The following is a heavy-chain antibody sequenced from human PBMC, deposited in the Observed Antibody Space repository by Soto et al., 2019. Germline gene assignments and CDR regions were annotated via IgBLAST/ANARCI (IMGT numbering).Heavy chain of an antibody. CDR1: GGTFSTFT. Sequence: QVQLVQSGAEVKKPGSSVKVSCKASGGTFSTFTISWVRQAPGQGLEWMGRIIPILGITNYAQKFQGRVTITADKSTSTAYMELSSLTSEDTAVYYCARDLPTVVVPPARGLFDPWGQGTLFTVSS. J-gene: IGHJ5*02. V-gene: IGHV1-69*08. CDR2: IIPILGIT. CDR3: ARDLPTVVVPPARGLFDP. D-gene: IGHD2-2*01.